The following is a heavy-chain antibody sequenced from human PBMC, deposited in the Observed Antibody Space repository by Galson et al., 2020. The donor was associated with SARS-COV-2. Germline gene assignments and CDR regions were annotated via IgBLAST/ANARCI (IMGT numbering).Heavy chain of an antibody. D-gene: IGHD3-22*01. CDR1: GFTFTTYA. Sequence: TGGSLRLSCAASGFTFTTYAMSWVRQAPGKRLEWVATISGSGATTYYADSAKGRFTISKDNSKNTLNLQINSLRLEDTAVYYCTKSSESVSITVYVVSFHEHFDYWGPGTLVTVSS. V-gene: IGHV3-23*01. J-gene: IGHJ4*02. CDR3: TKSSESVSITVYVVSFHEHFDY. CDR2: ISGSGATT.